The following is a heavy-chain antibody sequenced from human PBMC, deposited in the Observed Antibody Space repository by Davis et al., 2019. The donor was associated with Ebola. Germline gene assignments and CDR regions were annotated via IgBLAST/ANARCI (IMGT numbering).Heavy chain of an antibody. V-gene: IGHV1-58*01. CDR3: ATDRTVVGTQGQSGLDH. J-gene: IGHJ4*02. D-gene: IGHD4-23*01. CDR1: GFTFTSSA. CDR2: IVVGSGNT. Sequence: SVKVSCKASGFTFTSSAVQWVRQARGQRLEWIGWIVVGSGNTNYAQKFQERVTITRDMSTSTAYMELSSLRSDDTAIYYCATDRTVVGTQGQSGLDHWGQGTLISVSS.